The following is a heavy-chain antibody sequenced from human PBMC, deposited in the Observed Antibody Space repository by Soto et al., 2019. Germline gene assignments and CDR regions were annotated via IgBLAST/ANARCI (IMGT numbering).Heavy chain of an antibody. V-gene: IGHV3-30*18. J-gene: IGHJ6*02. CDR3: AKDWNDANYDYGTDV. CDR1: GFTFSSFG. Sequence: QVQLVESGGGVVQPGRSLRLSCAASGFTFSSFGMHWVRQAPGKGLEWVAFISHDGIEKYFVDSVKGRFTISRDDSGNTLYLQMNSLRADDMAVYYCAKDWNDANYDYGTDVWGQGTTVTVSS. D-gene: IGHD1-1*01. CDR2: ISHDGIEK.